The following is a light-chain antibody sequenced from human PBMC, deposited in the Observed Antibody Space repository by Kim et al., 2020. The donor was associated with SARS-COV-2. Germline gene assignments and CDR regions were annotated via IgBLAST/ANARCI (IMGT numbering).Light chain of an antibody. CDR1: QSLLHSNGYYF. CDR3: MQVLRTPVT. J-gene: IGKJ4*01. CDR2: VAS. Sequence: EIMITQSPISLAVTPGEPASISCTSSQSLLHSNGYYFLDWYVQKPGQSPQLLIHVASHRASGVPDRFSGSGSGTDFTLKISRVEAEDVGIYYCMQVLRTPVTFGGGTKVDIK. V-gene: IGKV2-28*01.